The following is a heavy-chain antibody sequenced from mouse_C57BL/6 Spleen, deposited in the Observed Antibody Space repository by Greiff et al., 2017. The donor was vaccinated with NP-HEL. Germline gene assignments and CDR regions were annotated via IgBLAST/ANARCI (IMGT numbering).Heavy chain of an antibody. J-gene: IGHJ2*01. CDR3: ARGDYDGSSYNFDY. V-gene: IGHV5-17*01. Sequence: EVQVVESGGGLVKPGGSLKLSCAASGFTFSDYGMHWVRQAPEKGLEWVAYISSGSSTIYYADTVKGRFTISRDNAQNTLSLQMTSLRSEDTAMYYCARGDYDGSSYNFDYWGQGTTLTVSS. CDR1: GFTFSDYG. D-gene: IGHD1-1*01. CDR2: ISSGSSTI.